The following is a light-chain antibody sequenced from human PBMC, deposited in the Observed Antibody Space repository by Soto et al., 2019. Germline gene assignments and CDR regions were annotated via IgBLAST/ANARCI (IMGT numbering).Light chain of an antibody. CDR1: SSDVGGYNF. CDR2: DVR. CDR3: SSYTSISTYV. Sequence: QSALTQPASVSGSPGQSITISCTGTSSDVGGYNFVSWYQQHPGKAPKLMIYDVRNRPSGVSNRFSGSKSVNTASLTISGLQAEDEADSYCSSYTSISTYVFGTGTKVPVL. J-gene: IGLJ1*01. V-gene: IGLV2-14*01.